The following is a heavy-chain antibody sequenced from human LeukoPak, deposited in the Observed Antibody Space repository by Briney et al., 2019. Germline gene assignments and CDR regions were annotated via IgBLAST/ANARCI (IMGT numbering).Heavy chain of an antibody. CDR3: ARDFTYYDFWSGYSTGTNWFDP. CDR1: GFTFSVYS. V-gene: IGHV3-48*01. D-gene: IGHD3-3*01. CDR2: IKNSSSVI. J-gene: IGHJ5*02. Sequence: GGSLRLSCTASGFTFSVYSMIWVRQAPGTGLEWLSYIKNSSSVISYADSVRGRFTTSRDNAKNSLYLQMNSLRAEDTAVYYCARDFTYYDFWSGYSTGTNWFDPWGQGTLVTVSS.